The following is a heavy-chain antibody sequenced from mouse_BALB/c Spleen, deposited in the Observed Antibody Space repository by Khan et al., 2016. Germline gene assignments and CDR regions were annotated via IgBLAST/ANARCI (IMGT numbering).Heavy chain of an antibody. CDR2: IYPGDGDT. D-gene: IGHD2-14*01. CDR3: ARGTPFAS. V-gene: IGHV1-80*01. Sequence: QVRLQQSGAELVRPGSSVKISCKASGYAFSGYWMNWVKQRPGQGLEWIGQIYPGDGDTNYNGKFKGKATLTADKSSSTAYMQISSLTSEDFAGYFFARGTPFASLGQGTLVTVSA. CDR1: GYAFSGYW. J-gene: IGHJ3*01.